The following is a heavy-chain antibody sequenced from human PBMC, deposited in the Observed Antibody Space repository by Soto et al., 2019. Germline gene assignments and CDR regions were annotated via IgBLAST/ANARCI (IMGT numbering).Heavy chain of an antibody. V-gene: IGHV3-23*01. J-gene: IGHJ5*02. CDR2: ISSSGDSR. CDR1: GFNFNTFA. CDR3: AKDPPSPWTANWVDP. D-gene: IGHD5-12*01. Sequence: GGSLRLSCAASGFNFNTFAMSWIRQAPGKGLEWVSHISSSGDSRDYADSVRGRFTISRDNSKNVLFLQVNSLRADDTATHYCAKDPPSPWTANWVDPWGKGTLVTVSS.